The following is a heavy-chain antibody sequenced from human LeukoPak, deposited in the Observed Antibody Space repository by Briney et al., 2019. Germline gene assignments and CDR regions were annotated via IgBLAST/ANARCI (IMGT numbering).Heavy chain of an antibody. CDR3: ARVSGDYTYYFDY. CDR1: GLTVSRNY. V-gene: IGHV3-66*01. J-gene: IGHJ4*02. Sequence: PGGSLRLSCAASGLTVSRNYMSWVRQAPGKGLXXVSVIYSGGNTYYADSVKGRFTISRDNSKNTLYLQMNSLRAEDTAVYYCARVSGDYTYYFDYWGQGTLVTVSS. D-gene: IGHD4-17*01. CDR2: IYSGGNT.